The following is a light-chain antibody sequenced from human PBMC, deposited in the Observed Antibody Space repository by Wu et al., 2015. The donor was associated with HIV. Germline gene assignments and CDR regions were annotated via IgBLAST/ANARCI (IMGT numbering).Light chain of an antibody. V-gene: IGKV3-11*01. CDR1: QSVSSD. CDR2: DAS. Sequence: PGERATLSCRASQSVSSDLAWYQQKPGQAPRLLIYDASNRATDIPPRFSGSGSGTDFTLTISSLEPEDFAVYFCHQYSSWPALTFGGGTRVEIK. J-gene: IGKJ4*01. CDR3: HQYSSWPALT.